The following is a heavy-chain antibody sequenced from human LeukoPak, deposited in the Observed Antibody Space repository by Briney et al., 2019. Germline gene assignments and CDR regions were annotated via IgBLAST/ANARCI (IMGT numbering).Heavy chain of an antibody. CDR3: VRIGYSGSYWFDY. D-gene: IGHD1-26*01. Sequence: SETLSLTCTVSGPPISSDTDFWSWIRQPAGKGLEWIGRISSSGRTDYNPSLQSRVTISVDMTKNQLSMVLGSVTAADTAVYYCVRIGYSGSYWFDYWGQGTLVTVSS. V-gene: IGHV4-61*02. J-gene: IGHJ4*02. CDR1: GPPISSDTDF. CDR2: ISSSGRT.